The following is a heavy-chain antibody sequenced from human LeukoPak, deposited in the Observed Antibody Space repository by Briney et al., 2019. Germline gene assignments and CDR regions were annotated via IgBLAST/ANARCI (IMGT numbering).Heavy chain of an antibody. CDR1: GGTFTSYA. J-gene: IGHJ4*02. Sequence: SVKVSCKASGGTFTSYAISWVRQAPGQGLEWMGGIIPIFGTANYAQKFQGRVTITADESTSTAYMELSSLRSEDTAVYYCARDRSWTRYCSSTSCYTWYFDYWGQGTLVTVSS. V-gene: IGHV1-69*13. D-gene: IGHD2-2*02. CDR3: ARDRSWTRYCSSTSCYTWYFDY. CDR2: IIPIFGTA.